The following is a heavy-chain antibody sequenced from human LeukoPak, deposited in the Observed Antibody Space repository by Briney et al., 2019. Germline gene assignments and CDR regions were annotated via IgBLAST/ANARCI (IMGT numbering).Heavy chain of an antibody. CDR1: GGSISSGGYY. D-gene: IGHD3-22*01. CDR3: ARDDHDSSGYYYYYYGMDV. V-gene: IGHV4-31*03. CDR2: IYYSGST. Sequence: PSETLSLTCTVSGGSISSGGYYWSWIRQHPGKGLEWIGYIYYSGSTYYNPSLKSRVTISVDTSKNQFSLKLSSVTAADTAVYYCARDDHDSSGYYYYYYGMDVWGQGTTVTVSS. J-gene: IGHJ6*02.